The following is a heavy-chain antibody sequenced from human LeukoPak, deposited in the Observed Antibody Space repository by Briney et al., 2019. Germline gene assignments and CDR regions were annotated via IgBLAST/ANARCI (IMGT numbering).Heavy chain of an antibody. D-gene: IGHD4-17*01. V-gene: IGHV4-31*03. CDR3: ARGGAGDYPA. J-gene: IGHJ4*02. CDR1: GGSINSVSYY. CDR2: SHYSGAT. Sequence: SQTLSLTCTVSGGSINSVSYYWSWIRQRPGKGLEWIGYSHYSGATYYNPSLKSRVTISVDTSKNQFSLKPSSVTAADTAVYYCARGGAGDYPAWGQGTLVTVSS.